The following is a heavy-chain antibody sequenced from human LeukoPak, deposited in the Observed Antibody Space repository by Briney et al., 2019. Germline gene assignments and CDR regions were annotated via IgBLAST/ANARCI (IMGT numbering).Heavy chain of an antibody. CDR3: ARDYGPGSTHSYDFWSGPYYYMDV. V-gene: IGHV3-30-3*01. CDR1: GFTFSGYA. J-gene: IGHJ6*03. Sequence: PGGSLRLSCAASGFTFSGYAMHWVRQAPGKGLEWVAVISYDGSNKYYADSVKGRFTISRDNSKNTLYLQMNSLRAEDTAVYYCARDYGPGSTHSYDFWSGPYYYMDVWGKGTTVTVSS. D-gene: IGHD3-3*01. CDR2: ISYDGSNK.